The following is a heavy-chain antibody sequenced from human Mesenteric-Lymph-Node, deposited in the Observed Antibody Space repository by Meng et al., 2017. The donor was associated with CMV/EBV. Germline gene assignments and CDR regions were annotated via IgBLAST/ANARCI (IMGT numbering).Heavy chain of an antibody. D-gene: IGHD3-9*01. Sequence: GGSLRLSCAASGFTFSSYGMHWVRQAPGKGLEWVAFIPYDRNDKYYADSVKGRFTISRDISKNTLYLQMNTVKADDTAVYYCARGLDPFDSWGQGTLVTVSS. CDR3: ARGLDPFDS. V-gene: IGHV3-30*02. CDR2: IPYDRNDK. CDR1: GFTFSSYG. J-gene: IGHJ4*02.